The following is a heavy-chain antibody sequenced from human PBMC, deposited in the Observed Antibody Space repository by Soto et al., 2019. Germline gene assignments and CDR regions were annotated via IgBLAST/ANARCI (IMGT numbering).Heavy chain of an antibody. CDR1: GVTFSSYA. V-gene: IGHV1-69*06. CDR2: IIPIFGTA. D-gene: IGHD3-10*01. Sequence: GASVKVSCKASGVTFSSYAISWVRQAPGQGLEWMGGIIPIFGTANYAQKFQGRVTITADKSTSTAYMELSSLRSEDTAVYYCARRKLWFGELRYYGMDVWGQGTTVTVSS. CDR3: ARRKLWFGELRYYGMDV. J-gene: IGHJ6*02.